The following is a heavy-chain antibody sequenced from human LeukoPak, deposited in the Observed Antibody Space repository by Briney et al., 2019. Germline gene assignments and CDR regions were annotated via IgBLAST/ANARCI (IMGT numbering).Heavy chain of an antibody. CDR3: ARDLLYSSSWYYFDY. Sequence: PSETLSLTCTVSGGSISSSSYYWGWIRQPPGKGLEWIGSIYYSGSTYYNPSLKSRVTISVDTSKNQFSLKLSSVTAADTAVYYCARDLLYSSSWYYFDYWGQGTLVTVSS. D-gene: IGHD6-13*01. V-gene: IGHV4-39*07. J-gene: IGHJ4*02. CDR2: IYYSGST. CDR1: GGSISSSSYY.